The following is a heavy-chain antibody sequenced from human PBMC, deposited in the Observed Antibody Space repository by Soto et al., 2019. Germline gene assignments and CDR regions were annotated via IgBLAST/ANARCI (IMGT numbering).Heavy chain of an antibody. CDR3: ARGPRHSDAY. CDR2: IKQDGSEE. V-gene: IGHV3-7*05. J-gene: IGHJ4*02. CDR1: GFTFSTSW. D-gene: IGHD5-18*01. Sequence: EVQLVESGAGLVKPGGSLKISCSASGFTFSTSWMSWVRQAPGKGLEWVANIKQDGSEEYYVDSVKGRFTVSRDNAKNSLYLQMNSLRVEDTAVYFCARGPRHSDAYWGLGTLVTVSS.